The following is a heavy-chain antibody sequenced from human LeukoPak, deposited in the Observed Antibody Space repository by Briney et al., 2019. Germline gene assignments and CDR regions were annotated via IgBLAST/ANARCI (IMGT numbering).Heavy chain of an antibody. Sequence: SETLSLTCTVSGGSISSGGYYWSWIRHHRWKGLDWIGCIYYSGSTYYNPSLKSRVTISVDTSKNQFSLKLSSVTAADTAVYYCARGYNWNRDWYFDLWGRGTLVTVSS. J-gene: IGHJ2*01. CDR2: IYYSGST. D-gene: IGHD1-20*01. V-gene: IGHV4-31*03. CDR3: ARGYNWNRDWYFDL. CDR1: GGSISSGGYY.